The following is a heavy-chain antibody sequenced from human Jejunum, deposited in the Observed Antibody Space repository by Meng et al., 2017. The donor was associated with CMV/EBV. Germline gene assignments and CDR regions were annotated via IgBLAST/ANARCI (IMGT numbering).Heavy chain of an antibody. Sequence: SGCTLRSYAMAWVRQAPGKGLEWVSSISVSGGSTYYADSVKGRFTISRDNSKDMLYLQMDSLRAEDTAIYYCAKDVAVVLAAAMNYWGQGTLVTVSS. D-gene: IGHD2-2*01. CDR3: AKDVAVVLAAAMNY. CDR1: GCTLRSYA. CDR2: ISVSGGST. V-gene: IGHV3-23*01. J-gene: IGHJ4*02.